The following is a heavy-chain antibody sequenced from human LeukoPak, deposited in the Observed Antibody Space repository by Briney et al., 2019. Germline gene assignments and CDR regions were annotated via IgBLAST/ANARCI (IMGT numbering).Heavy chain of an antibody. Sequence: SETLSLTCTVSGGSISSYYWSWIRQPPGKGLEWIGYIYYSGSTNYNPSLKSRVTISVDTSKNQFSLKLSSVTAADTAVYYCARGLGFRVWGQGTLVTVSS. J-gene: IGHJ4*02. CDR3: ARGLGFRV. CDR1: GGSISSYY. D-gene: IGHD3-10*01. V-gene: IGHV4-59*12. CDR2: IYYSGST.